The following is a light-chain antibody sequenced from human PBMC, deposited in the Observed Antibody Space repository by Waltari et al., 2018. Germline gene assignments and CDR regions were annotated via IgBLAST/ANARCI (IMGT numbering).Light chain of an antibody. CDR2: AIS. CDR3: QKYNSAPWT. J-gene: IGKJ1*01. Sequence: DIHMTQSPSSLSASVGYRVTITCRASQDIRTSLAWYQQKPGKVPKVLIFAISTLQSGVPSRFSGSGSGTDFTLTISSLQPEDVATYYCQKYNSAPWTFGQGTRVEIK. CDR1: QDIRTS. V-gene: IGKV1-27*01.